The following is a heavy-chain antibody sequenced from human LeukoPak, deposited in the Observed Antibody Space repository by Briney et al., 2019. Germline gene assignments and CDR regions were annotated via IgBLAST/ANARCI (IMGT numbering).Heavy chain of an antibody. CDR3: ARRGCSGGSCSLLGYYYYGMDV. CDR2: IIPIFGTA. D-gene: IGHD2-15*01. CDR1: GGTFSSYA. V-gene: IGHV1-69*01. Sequence: SVKVSCKASGGTFSSYAISWVRQAPGQGLEWMGGIIPIFGTANYAQKFQGRVTITADESTSTAYMELSSLRSEDTAVYYCARRGCSGGSCSLLGYYYYGMDVWGKGTTVTVSS. J-gene: IGHJ6*04.